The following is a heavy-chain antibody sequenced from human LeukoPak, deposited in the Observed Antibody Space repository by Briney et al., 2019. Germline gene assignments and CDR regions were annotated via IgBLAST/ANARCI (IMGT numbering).Heavy chain of an antibody. Sequence: KSSETLSLTCTVSGYSISSGYYWGWIRPPPGKGLEWIGSIYHSGSTYYNPSLKSRVTISVDTSKNQFSLKLSSVTAADTAVYYCAREGVRGPLDYWGQGTLVTVSS. CDR3: AREGVRGPLDY. D-gene: IGHD3-10*01. J-gene: IGHJ4*02. V-gene: IGHV4-38-2*02. CDR2: IYHSGST. CDR1: GYSISSGYY.